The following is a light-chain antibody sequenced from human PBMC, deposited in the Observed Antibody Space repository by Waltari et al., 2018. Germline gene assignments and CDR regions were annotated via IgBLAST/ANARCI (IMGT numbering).Light chain of an antibody. CDR1: TSDIGDYNY. Sequence: QSALTQPSSVSGSPGPSITISCTGSTSDIGDYNYVSWYQQHPGKAPKLVIYDVNNRPAGISNRFSGSKAGNTASLAISGLQAEDEADYYCSSYTSLTNLFVVFGGGTKVTVL. CDR3: SSYTSLTNLFVV. CDR2: DVN. V-gene: IGLV2-14*03. J-gene: IGLJ2*01.